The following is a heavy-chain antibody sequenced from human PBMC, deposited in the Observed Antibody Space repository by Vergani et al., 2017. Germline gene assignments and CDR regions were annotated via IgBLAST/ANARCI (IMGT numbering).Heavy chain of an antibody. D-gene: IGHD6-19*01. V-gene: IGHV4-39*01. Sequence: QLQLQQSGPGLVKPSETLFLTCTVSADSISSGSYYWGWIRQPPGKSLEWIGSIYYSGLTYYNPSLKSRVAISVDTSKNQFSLKVTSVTAADTAVYFCGRQRPGSGWAQEDFDDWGQGILVTVSS. J-gene: IGHJ4*02. CDR1: ADSISSGSYY. CDR2: IYYSGLT. CDR3: GRQRPGSGWAQEDFDD.